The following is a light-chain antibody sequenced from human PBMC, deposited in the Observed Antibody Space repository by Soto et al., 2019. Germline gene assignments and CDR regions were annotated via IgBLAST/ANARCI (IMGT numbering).Light chain of an antibody. CDR2: EVS. Sequence: QSVVTPPPWACGSPAQAVAISCTGTSSDVGGYNYISWYQQHPGKAPKLMIYEVSKRPSGVPDRFSGSKSGNTASLTVSGLQAEDEADYYCSSYAGSNNYVFGTGPKVTVL. J-gene: IGLJ1*01. CDR3: SSYAGSNNYV. V-gene: IGLV2-8*01. CDR1: SSDVGGYNY.